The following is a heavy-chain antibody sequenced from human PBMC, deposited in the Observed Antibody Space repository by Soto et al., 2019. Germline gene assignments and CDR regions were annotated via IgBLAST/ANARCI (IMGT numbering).Heavy chain of an antibody. CDR1: GDSMTSSC. Sequence: SETLSLTCTFSGDSMTSSCCSWIRLLLGNGLEWVGYIYYSGSTSYNPSLRRRVIMSVDTSKRQFSLQLKSVTAADTAIYYCARTVLGPDILADQFVDYYYMDVWGQGTTVT. D-gene: IGHD3-9*01. CDR3: ARTVLGPDILADQFVDYYYMDV. J-gene: IGHJ6*03. V-gene: IGHV4-59*08. CDR2: IYYSGST.